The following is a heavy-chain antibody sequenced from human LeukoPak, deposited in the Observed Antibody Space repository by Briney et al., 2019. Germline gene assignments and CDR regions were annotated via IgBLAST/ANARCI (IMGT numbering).Heavy chain of an antibody. Sequence: GGSLRLSCTASGFTFGDYAMSWFRQAPGKGLEWVCFIRSKAYSGTTEYAASVKGRFTISRDDSKSIAYLQMNSLKTEDTAVYYCTRGEWLGLSLGHYWGQGTLVTVSS. V-gene: IGHV3-49*03. CDR3: TRGEWLGLSLGHY. CDR2: IRSKAYSGTT. D-gene: IGHD6-19*01. J-gene: IGHJ4*02. CDR1: GFTFGDYA.